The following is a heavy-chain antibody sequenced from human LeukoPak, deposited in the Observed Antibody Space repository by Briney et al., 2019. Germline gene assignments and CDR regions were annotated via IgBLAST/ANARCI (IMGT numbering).Heavy chain of an antibody. CDR1: GFTFSSYS. CDR3: AGYSYGVVNYFDY. V-gene: IGHV3-48*04. Sequence: PGGSLRLSCAASGFTFSSYSMNWVRQAPGKGLEWVSYISSSSSTIYYADSVKGRFTISRDNAKNSLYLHMNSLRAEDTAVYYCAGYSYGVVNYFDYWGQGTLVTVSS. D-gene: IGHD5-18*01. CDR2: ISSSSSTI. J-gene: IGHJ4*02.